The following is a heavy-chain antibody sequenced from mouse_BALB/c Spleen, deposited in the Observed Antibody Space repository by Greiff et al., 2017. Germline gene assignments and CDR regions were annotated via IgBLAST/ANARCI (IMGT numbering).Heavy chain of an antibody. Sequence: DVMLVESGGGLVQPGGSRKLSCAASGFTFSSFGMHWVRQAPEKGLEWVAYISSGSSTIYYADTVKGRFTISRDNPKNTLFLQMTSLRSEDTAMYYCATARATAYWGQGTLVTVSA. V-gene: IGHV5-17*02. CDR2: ISSGSSTI. D-gene: IGHD3-1*01. CDR1: GFTFSSFG. CDR3: ATARATAY. J-gene: IGHJ3*01.